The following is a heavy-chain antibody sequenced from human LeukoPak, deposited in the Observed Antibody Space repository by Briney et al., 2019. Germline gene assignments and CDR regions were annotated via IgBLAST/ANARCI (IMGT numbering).Heavy chain of an antibody. V-gene: IGHV3-15*01. CDR1: GFTFTNAW. J-gene: IGHJ4*02. CDR2: IKSKTDGGTT. CDR3: TTKLLWFGRGADY. D-gene: IGHD3-10*01. Sequence: GGSLRLSCAASGFTFTNAWMSWVRQAPGKGLEWVGRIKSKTDGGTTDYAAPVKGRFTISRDDSKNTLYLQMNSLKTEDTAVYYCTTKLLWFGRGADYWGQGTLVTVSS.